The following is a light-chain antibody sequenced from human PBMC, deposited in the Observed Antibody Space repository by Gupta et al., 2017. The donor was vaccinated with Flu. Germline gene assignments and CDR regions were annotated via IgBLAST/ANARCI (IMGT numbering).Light chain of an antibody. CDR3: QQYNSYSMFT. CDR2: KAS. V-gene: IGKV1-5*03. J-gene: IGKJ3*01. Sequence: STLSASVGDRVTITCRASQSINNWLAWYQQKPGKAPNRLIYKASSLQNGVPSRFSGSGCGTEFTLTISSLQPDDFAAYYCQQYNSYSMFTFGHGTKVDIK. CDR1: QSINNW.